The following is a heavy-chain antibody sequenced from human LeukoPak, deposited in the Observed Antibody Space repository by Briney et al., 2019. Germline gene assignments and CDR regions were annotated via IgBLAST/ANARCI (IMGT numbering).Heavy chain of an antibody. D-gene: IGHD3-10*01. J-gene: IGHJ4*02. Sequence: SVKVSCKASGGTFSSYAISWVRQAPGQGLEWMGGIIPIFGTANCAQKFQGRVTITADESTSTAYMELSNLRSEDTAVYYCARDHGSGSYYARWYFDYWGQGTLVTVSS. CDR3: ARDHGSGSYYARWYFDY. V-gene: IGHV1-69*13. CDR1: GGTFSSYA. CDR2: IIPIFGTA.